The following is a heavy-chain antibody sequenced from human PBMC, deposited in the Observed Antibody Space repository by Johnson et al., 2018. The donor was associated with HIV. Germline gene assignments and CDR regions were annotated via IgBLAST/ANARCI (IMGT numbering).Heavy chain of an antibody. J-gene: IGHJ3*02. CDR3: GKDFGIVVVKSAFDI. CDR1: GFTVSNKY. V-gene: IGHV3-23*04. CDR2: ISGSGGST. Sequence: VQLVESGGGVVRPGGSLRLSCAASGFTVSNKYMSWVRQAPGKGLEWVSAISGSGGSTYYAGSVKGRFSISRDNSKNTLYLQMNSLRAEDTAVYYCGKDFGIVVVKSAFDIWGQGTMVTVSS. D-gene: IGHD3-22*01.